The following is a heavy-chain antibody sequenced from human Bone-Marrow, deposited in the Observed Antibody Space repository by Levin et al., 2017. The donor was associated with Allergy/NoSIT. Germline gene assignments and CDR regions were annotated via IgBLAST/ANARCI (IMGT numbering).Heavy chain of an antibody. J-gene: IGHJ4*02. CDR2: IYSGGSA. CDR3: AREQGSGSEHDEGYFDY. V-gene: IGHV4-39*07. CDR1: GGSITSRTYF. Sequence: SQTLSLTCTVSGGSITSRTYFWGWIRQPPHKGLEWIGSIYSGGSAFYNPSLKSRVTISVDTSRNQFSLKLNSVTAADTAVYFCAREQGSGSEHDEGYFDYWGQGTLVTVSS. D-gene: IGHD3-10*01.